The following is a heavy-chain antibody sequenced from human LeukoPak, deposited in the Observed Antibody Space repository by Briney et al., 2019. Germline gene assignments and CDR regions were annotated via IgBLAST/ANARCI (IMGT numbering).Heavy chain of an antibody. CDR3: ARERRPLSSGWYDDY. CDR2: ISSSGSTI. CDR1: RFTLSSYE. D-gene: IGHD6-19*01. J-gene: IGHJ4*02. Sequence: PGGSLRLSCAASRFTLSSYEMNWVRQAPGKGLEWVSYISSSGSTIYYADSVRGRFTISRDNAKNSLYLQMNSLRAEDTAVYYCARERRPLSSGWYDDYWGQGTLITVSS. V-gene: IGHV3-48*03.